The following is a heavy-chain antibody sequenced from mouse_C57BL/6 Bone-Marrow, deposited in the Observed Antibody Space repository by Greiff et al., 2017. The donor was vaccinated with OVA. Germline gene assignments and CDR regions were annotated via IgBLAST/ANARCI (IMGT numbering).Heavy chain of an antibody. CDR2: INPDSSTI. D-gene: IGHD1-1*01. V-gene: IGHV4-1*02. CDR1: GVDFSRYW. J-gene: IGHJ3*01. CDR3: ARQGYYGSSLFAY. Sequence: EVKVIESGGGLVQPGGSLKLSCAASGVDFSRYWMSWVRQAPGKGLEWIGEINPDSSTINYTPFLKDKFIISRDNAKNTLYLQMSTVRSEDTALYYCARQGYYGSSLFAYWGQGTLVTVSA.